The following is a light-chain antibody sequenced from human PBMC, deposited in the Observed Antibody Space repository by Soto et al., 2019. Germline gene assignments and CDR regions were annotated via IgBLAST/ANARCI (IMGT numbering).Light chain of an antibody. V-gene: IGLV2-14*01. CDR2: EVT. CDR1: SSDVGGYKY. J-gene: IGLJ3*02. CDR3: SSSTSSSTWV. Sequence: QSALTQPASVSGSPGQSITISCTGTSSDVGGYKYVSWFQQHPGKAPKLMIYEVTNRPSGVSNRFPGSKSGNTASLTISGLQAEDEADYYCSSSTSSSTWVFGGGTKLTVL.